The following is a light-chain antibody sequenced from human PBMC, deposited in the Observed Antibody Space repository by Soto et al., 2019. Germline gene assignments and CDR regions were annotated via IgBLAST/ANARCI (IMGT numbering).Light chain of an antibody. Sequence: IVLTHSPGTLSFSPGETATLSFRAIHSVSVSYLSFYQHKPCQTPRLLIYGASTRATGVPARFSGSGSGAEFTLTISSLQSEDFAVYSCQQYSNWPPTFGQGTKVDIK. CDR3: QQYSNWPPT. J-gene: IGKJ1*01. V-gene: IGKV3-15*01. CDR2: GAS. CDR1: HSVSVSY.